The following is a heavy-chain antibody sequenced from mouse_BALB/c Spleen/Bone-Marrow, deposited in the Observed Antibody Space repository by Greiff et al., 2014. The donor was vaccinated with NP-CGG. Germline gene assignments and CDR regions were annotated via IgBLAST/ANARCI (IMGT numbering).Heavy chain of an antibody. J-gene: IGHJ1*01. Sequence: EVKLLESGGGLVQPGGSLRLSCATSGFTFTDYYMSWVRQPPGKALEWLGFIRNKANGYTTEYSASVKGCFTISIDKSQSILYLQLNLLRTEDSATYSCDRDRNYDIHWYFDVWGARTTVTVSS. V-gene: IGHV7-3*02. CDR1: GFTFTDYY. CDR3: DRDRNYDIHWYFDV. CDR2: IRNKANGYTT. D-gene: IGHD2-4*01.